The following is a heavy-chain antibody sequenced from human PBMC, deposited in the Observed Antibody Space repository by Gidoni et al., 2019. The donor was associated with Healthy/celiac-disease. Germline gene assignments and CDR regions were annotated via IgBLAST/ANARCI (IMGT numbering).Heavy chain of an antibody. Sequence: DVQLVQAGAAVKKPGESLKITCTGSGYSVTSYWIGWLRPMHGKGLEGMGIIYPGDSDTRYSPSFQGQVTISADKSISTAYLQWSSLKASDTAMYYCARHQFSSTVDAFDIWGQGTMVTVSS. J-gene: IGHJ3*02. D-gene: IGHD6-6*01. CDR1: GYSVTSYW. V-gene: IGHV5-51*01. CDR3: ARHQFSSTVDAFDI. CDR2: IYPGDSDT.